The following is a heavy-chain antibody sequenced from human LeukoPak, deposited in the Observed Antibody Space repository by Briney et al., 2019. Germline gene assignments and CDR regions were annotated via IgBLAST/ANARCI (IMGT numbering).Heavy chain of an antibody. CDR1: GGSFSGYY. J-gene: IGHJ4*02. Sequence: SETLSLTCAVYGGSFSGYYWSWIRQPPGKGLEWIGEINHSGSTNYNPSLKSRVTISVDKSKNQFSLKLSSVTAADTAVYYCARDYVVVVAATRGGFDYWGQGTLVTVSS. D-gene: IGHD2-15*01. V-gene: IGHV4-34*01. CDR3: ARDYVVVVAATRGGFDY. CDR2: INHSGST.